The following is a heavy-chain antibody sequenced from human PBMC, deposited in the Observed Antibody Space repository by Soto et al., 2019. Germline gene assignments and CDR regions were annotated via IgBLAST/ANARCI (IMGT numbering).Heavy chain of an antibody. CDR3: AENPGYSGYD. Sequence: SETLSLTWTVAGGSISSYYWSWIRQPPGKGLEWIGYIYYSGSTNYNPSLKSRVTISVDTSKNQFSLKLSSVTAADTAVYYCAENPGYSGYDWSKGPLVT. CDR2: IYYSGST. CDR1: GGSISSYY. D-gene: IGHD5-12*01. V-gene: IGHV4-59*08. J-gene: IGHJ4*02.